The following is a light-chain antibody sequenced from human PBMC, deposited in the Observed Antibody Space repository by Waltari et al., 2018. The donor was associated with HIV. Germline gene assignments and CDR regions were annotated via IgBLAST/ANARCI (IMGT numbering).Light chain of an antibody. Sequence: QSVLTQPPSVSGAPGQRVTISCPWSSSNLGAGYDVQRYPQLPGTAPKVLIYGNNNRPSGVPDRFSGSKSGTSASLAITGLQAEDEADYYCQSFDTSLGDSRVFGGGTKLTVL. J-gene: IGLJ2*01. CDR3: QSFDTSLGDSRV. CDR1: SSNLGAGYD. V-gene: IGLV1-40*01. CDR2: GNN.